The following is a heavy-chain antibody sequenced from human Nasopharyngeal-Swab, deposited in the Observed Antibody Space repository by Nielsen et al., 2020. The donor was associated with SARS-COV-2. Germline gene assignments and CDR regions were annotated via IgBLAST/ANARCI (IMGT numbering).Heavy chain of an antibody. J-gene: IGHJ2*01. CDR2: ISSSGSTI. Sequence: GESLKISCAASGFTFSDYYMSWIRQAPGKGLEWVSYISSSGSTIYYADSVKGRFTISRDNAKNSLYLQMNSLRAEDTAVYYCARDRYSYGHYIYWYFDLWGRGILVTVSS. CDR1: GFTFSDYY. CDR3: ARDRYSYGHYIYWYFDL. D-gene: IGHD5-18*01. V-gene: IGHV3-11*01.